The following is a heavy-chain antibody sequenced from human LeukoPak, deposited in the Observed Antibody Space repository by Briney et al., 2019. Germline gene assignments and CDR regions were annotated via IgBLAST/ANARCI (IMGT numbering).Heavy chain of an antibody. V-gene: IGHV4-61*02. D-gene: IGHD3-22*01. CDR2: IYTSGST. J-gene: IGHJ4*02. CDR3: ARRGVYDSSGYYND. Sequence: PSETLSPTCTVSGGSISSGSYYWSWIRQPAGKGLEWIERIYTSGSTNYNPSLKSRVTISVDTSKNQFSLKLSSVTAADTAVYYCARRGVYDSSGYYNDWGQGTLVTVSS. CDR1: GGSISSGSYY.